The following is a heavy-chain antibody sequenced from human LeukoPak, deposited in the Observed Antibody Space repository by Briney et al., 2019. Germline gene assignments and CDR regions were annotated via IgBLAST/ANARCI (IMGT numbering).Heavy chain of an antibody. D-gene: IGHD3-3*01. CDR2: IIPIFGTA. Sequence: SVKVSCKASGGTFSSYAISWVRQAPGQGLEWMGGIIPIFGTAYYAQKFQGRVTITTDESTSTAYMELSSLRSEDTDVYYCASCSAYDFWSGSASYYYYYMDVWGKGTTVTVSS. J-gene: IGHJ6*03. CDR3: ASCSAYDFWSGSASYYYYYMDV. V-gene: IGHV1-69*05. CDR1: GGTFSSYA.